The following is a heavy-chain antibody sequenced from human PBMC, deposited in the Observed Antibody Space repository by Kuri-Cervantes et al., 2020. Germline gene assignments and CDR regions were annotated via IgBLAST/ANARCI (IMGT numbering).Heavy chain of an antibody. CDR1: GYTFSTYA. CDR3: AAAEVGIVVVPAATQFDY. D-gene: IGHD2-2*01. J-gene: IGHJ4*02. V-gene: IGHV3-30*01. CDR2: ISSDGINK. Sequence: GESLKISCAASGYTFSTYAMHWVRLAPGKGLEWVAVISSDGINKYSADSVKGRFSISRDSSKNTLYLQMNSLRAEDTAVYYCAAAEVGIVVVPAATQFDYWGQGTLVTVSS.